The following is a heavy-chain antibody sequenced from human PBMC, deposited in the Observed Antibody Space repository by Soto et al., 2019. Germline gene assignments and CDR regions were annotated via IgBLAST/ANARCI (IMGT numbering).Heavy chain of an antibody. CDR2: ISWDGGST. CDR3: AASRSRAFGY. V-gene: IGHV3-43D*04. D-gene: IGHD3-10*01. J-gene: IGHJ4*02. CDR1: GFTFDDYA. Sequence: EVQLVESGGVVVQPGGSLRLSCAASGFTFDDYAMHWVRQAPGKGLEWVSLISWDGGSTYYADSVKGRITISRDNSKNSLYLQMNSLRAEDTALYYCAASRSRAFGYWGQGTLVTVSS.